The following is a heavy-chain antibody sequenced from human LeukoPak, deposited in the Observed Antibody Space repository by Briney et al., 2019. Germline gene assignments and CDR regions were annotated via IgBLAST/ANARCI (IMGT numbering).Heavy chain of an antibody. V-gene: IGHV4-38-2*01. Sequence: SETLSLTCDVSGYSISSDYYWGWIRQPPGKGLEWIGSIYHSGNTYYNTSLKSRITISANMSKNQFFLKLSSVTAANTAVYYFARSPAYGGRGTLVTVSS. CDR1: GYSISSDYY. CDR3: ARSPAY. J-gene: IGHJ4*02. CDR2: IYHSGNT.